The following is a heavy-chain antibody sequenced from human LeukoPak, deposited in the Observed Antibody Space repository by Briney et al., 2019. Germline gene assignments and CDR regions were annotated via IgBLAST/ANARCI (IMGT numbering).Heavy chain of an antibody. CDR2: IWYDGSNK. V-gene: IGHV3-33*01. D-gene: IGHD6-19*01. CDR1: GFTFSGYG. Sequence: PGRSLRLSCAASGFTFSGYGMHWARQAPGKGLEWVAVIWYDGSNKYYADSVKGRVTISRDNSKNTLYLQMNSLRAEDTAVYYCARGYSSGWHYFDYWGQGTLVTVSS. CDR3: ARGYSSGWHYFDY. J-gene: IGHJ4*02.